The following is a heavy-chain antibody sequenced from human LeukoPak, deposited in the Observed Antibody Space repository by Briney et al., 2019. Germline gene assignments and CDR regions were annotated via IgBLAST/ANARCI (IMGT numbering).Heavy chain of an antibody. Sequence: ASETLSLTCVFYGGSFSAYYWSWIRQPPGGGLEWIGEVNHSGSTNYNPSLKSRVTISVDTSKNQFSLKLSSVTAADTAVYYCARDLFDYGALDYWGQGTLVTVSS. V-gene: IGHV4-34*01. CDR1: GGSFSAYY. D-gene: IGHD4-17*01. CDR3: ARDLFDYGALDY. J-gene: IGHJ4*02. CDR2: VNHSGST.